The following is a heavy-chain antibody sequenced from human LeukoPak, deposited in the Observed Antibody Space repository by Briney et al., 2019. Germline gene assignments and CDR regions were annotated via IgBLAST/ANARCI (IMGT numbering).Heavy chain of an antibody. J-gene: IGHJ4*02. D-gene: IGHD6-13*01. V-gene: IGHV4-38-2*02. Sequence: PSETLSLTCTVSGYSISSGYYWGWIRQPPGKGLEWIGSIYHSGSTYYNPSLKSRVTISVDTSKNQFSLKLSSVTAADTAVYYCATVSSGYSSSWTPYYFDYWGQGTLVTVSS. CDR2: IYHSGST. CDR3: ATVSSGYSSSWTPYYFDY. CDR1: GYSISSGYY.